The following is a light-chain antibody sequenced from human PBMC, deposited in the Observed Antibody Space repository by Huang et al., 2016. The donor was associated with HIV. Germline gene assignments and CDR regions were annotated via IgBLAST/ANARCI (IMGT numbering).Light chain of an antibody. V-gene: IGKV2-28*01. Sequence: DIVMTQSPLSLPVTPGEPASISCRSSQSLLHSNGYNYLDWYLQNPGQSPQLLIYLSSNRASGVPDRFNGSGSVTDFTLKIGRVAAEDVGVYYCMQALQTPTFGQGTKVDIK. CDR2: LSS. J-gene: IGKJ1*01. CDR3: MQALQTPT. CDR1: QSLLHSNGYNY.